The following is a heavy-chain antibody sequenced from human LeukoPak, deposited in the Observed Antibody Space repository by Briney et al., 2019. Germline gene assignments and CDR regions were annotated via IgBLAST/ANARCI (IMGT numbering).Heavy chain of an antibody. Sequence: TSETLSLTCTVSGGSISSGDYYWSWIRQPPGKGLEWIGYIYYSGSTYYNPSLKSRVTISVDTSKNQFSLKLSSVTAADTAVYYCARDQKGTGHFDYWGQGTLVTVSS. CDR2: IYYSGST. CDR3: ARDQKGTGHFDY. V-gene: IGHV4-30-4*01. J-gene: IGHJ4*02. D-gene: IGHD3-10*01. CDR1: GGSISSGDYY.